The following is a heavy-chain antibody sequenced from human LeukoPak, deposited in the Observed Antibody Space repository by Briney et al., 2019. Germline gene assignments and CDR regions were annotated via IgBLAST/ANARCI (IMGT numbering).Heavy chain of an antibody. CDR1: GGSFSGYY. CDR2: INHSGST. J-gene: IGHJ4*02. Sequence: SETLSLTCAVYGGSFSGYYWSWIRQPPGKGLEWIGEINHSGSTNYNPSLKSRVTISVDTSKNQFSLKLSSVTAADTAVYYCARGGAAAAHPPYYFDYWGQGTLVTASS. CDR3: ARGGAAAAHPPYYFDY. D-gene: IGHD6-13*01. V-gene: IGHV4-34*01.